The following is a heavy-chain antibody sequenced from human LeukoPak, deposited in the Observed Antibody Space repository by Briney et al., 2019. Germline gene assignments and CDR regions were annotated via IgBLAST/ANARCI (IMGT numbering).Heavy chain of an antibody. D-gene: IGHD2-15*01. CDR3: ARLDCSGGSCYSGYFDY. CDR2: IYYSGST. V-gene: IGHV4-59*08. CDR1: GASISTYY. J-gene: IGHJ4*02. Sequence: PSETLSLTCTVSGASISTYYWNWIRQPPAKGLEWIGYIYYSGSTNYNPSLKSRVTISVDTSKNQFSLKLSSVTAADTAVYYCARLDCSGGSCYSGYFDYWGQGTLVTVSS.